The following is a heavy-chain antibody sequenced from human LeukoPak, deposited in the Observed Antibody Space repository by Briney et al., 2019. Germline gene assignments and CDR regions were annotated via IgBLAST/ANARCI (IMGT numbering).Heavy chain of an antibody. CDR2: FRGSGGTT. D-gene: IGHD4-11*01. J-gene: IGHJ4*02. CDR3: AKGLRSNSSYGVDY. CDR1: GSTFSNYA. V-gene: IGHV3-23*01. Sequence: GGSLRLSCLASGSTFSNYATTWVRQAPGKGLGWVSSFRGSGGTTSYADSVTGRFTISRDNSKITLYRQRSSQRVEYTAVYYCAKGLRSNSSYGVDYWGQGTLVTVSS.